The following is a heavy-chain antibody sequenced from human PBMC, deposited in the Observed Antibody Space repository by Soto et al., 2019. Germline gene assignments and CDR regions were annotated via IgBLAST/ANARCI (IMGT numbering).Heavy chain of an antibody. CDR2: IYWDDDK. Sequence: QITLKESGPTLVKPTQTLTLTCTFSGFSLSTSGVGVGWIRQPPGKALEWLALIYWDDDKRYSPSLKSRLTITKDTSKNHVVLTMTNMDPVDTATYYCALHDYGGRRDYFDYWGQGTLVTVSS. J-gene: IGHJ4*02. CDR1: GFSLSTSGVG. V-gene: IGHV2-5*02. CDR3: ALHDYGGRRDYFDY. D-gene: IGHD4-17*01.